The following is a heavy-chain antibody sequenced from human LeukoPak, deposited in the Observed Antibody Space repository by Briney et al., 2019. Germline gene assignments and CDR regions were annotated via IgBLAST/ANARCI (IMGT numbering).Heavy chain of an antibody. D-gene: IGHD3-10*01. CDR1: GGSVSSYSYY. J-gene: IGHJ5*02. CDR2: SYYSGST. Sequence: SETLSLTCTVSGGSVSSYSYYGSGIRQPPGKGLEGIGYSYYSGSTNYTPSLQSRVTISVDTSKNQFSLKLSSVTAADTAVYFCARDLYGSGNFLPESPWGQGILVTVSS. V-gene: IGHV4-61*01. CDR3: ARDLYGSGNFLPESP.